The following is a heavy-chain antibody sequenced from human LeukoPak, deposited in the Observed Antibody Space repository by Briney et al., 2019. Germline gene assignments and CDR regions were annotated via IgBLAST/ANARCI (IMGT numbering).Heavy chain of an antibody. CDR2: ISSNSDYI. D-gene: IGHD2-2*01. J-gene: IGHJ4*02. V-gene: IGHV3-21*01. CDR3: AKPIRDIVVVPAAKGTGDY. CDR1: GFTFSSYH. Sequence: KSGGSLRLSCAASGFTFSSYHINWVRQAPGKGLEWVSSISSNSDYIYYADSVKGRFTISRDNSKNTLYLQMNSLRAEDTAVYYCAKPIRDIVVVPAAKGTGDYWGQGTLVTVSS.